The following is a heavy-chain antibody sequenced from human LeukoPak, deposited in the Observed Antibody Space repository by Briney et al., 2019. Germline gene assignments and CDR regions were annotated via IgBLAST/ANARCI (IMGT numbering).Heavy chain of an antibody. CDR3: ATGHYDFWTWVWLRDAFDI. CDR1: GYTLTELS. D-gene: IGHD3-3*01. Sequence: ASVKVSCKVSGYTLTELSMHWVRQAPGKGLEWMGGFDPEDGETIYAQKFQGRVTMTEDTSTDTAYMELSSLRSEDTAVYYCATGHYDFWTWVWLRDAFDIWGQGTMVTVSS. J-gene: IGHJ3*02. V-gene: IGHV1-24*01. CDR2: FDPEDGET.